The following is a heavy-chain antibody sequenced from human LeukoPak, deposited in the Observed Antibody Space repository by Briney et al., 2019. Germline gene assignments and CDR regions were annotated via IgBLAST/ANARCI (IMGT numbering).Heavy chain of an antibody. J-gene: IGHJ4*02. CDR1: GYTFTGYY. V-gene: IGHV1-2*02. Sequence: ASVKVSCKASGYTFTGYYMHWVRQAPGQGLEWMGWINPNSGGTNYAPNFQDRVTMTRDTSIGTAYMELSRLRSDDTAVYYCARERDSSARYYYDYWGQGTLVTVSS. CDR3: ARERDSSARYYYDY. CDR2: INPNSGGT. D-gene: IGHD3-22*01.